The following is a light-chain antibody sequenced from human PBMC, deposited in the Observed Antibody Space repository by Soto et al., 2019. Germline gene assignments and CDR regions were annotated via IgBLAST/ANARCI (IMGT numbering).Light chain of an antibody. CDR3: QTWGTGIVV. CDR1: SGHNNYA. J-gene: IGLJ2*01. V-gene: IGLV4-69*01. CDR2: LNSDGSH. Sequence: QPVLTQSPSASASLGASVKLTCPLSSGHNNYAIAWHQQQPEKGPRYLMKLNSDGSHSKGDGIPDRFSGSSSGTERYLTISSLQSEDEADYYCQTWGTGIVVFGGGTKLTVL.